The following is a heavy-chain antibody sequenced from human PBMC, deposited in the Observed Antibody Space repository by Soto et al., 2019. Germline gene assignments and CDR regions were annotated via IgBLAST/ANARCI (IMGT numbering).Heavy chain of an antibody. V-gene: IGHV3-9*01. CDR1: GFTFDQYT. J-gene: IGHJ6*03. D-gene: IGHD3-16*01. Sequence: EVQLVESGGGLVQPGRSLRLACAASGFTFDQYTMHWARQAPGQGLEWVSSITWHSGTIGYAYSVKGRFTISRDNAKNSLYLQMNSLRGEDTALYYCAKEMMTFGDFNYYYMDVWGNGTTVTVSS. CDR2: ITWHSGTI. CDR3: AKEMMTFGDFNYYYMDV.